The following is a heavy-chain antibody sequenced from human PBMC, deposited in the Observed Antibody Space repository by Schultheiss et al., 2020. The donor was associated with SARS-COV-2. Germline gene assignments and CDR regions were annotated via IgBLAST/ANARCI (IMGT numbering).Heavy chain of an antibody. CDR2: IYTSGST. D-gene: IGHD4-17*01. CDR1: GGSISSYY. Sequence: SETLSLTCTVSGGSISSYYWSWIRQPAGKGLEWIGRIYTSGSTNYNPSLKSRVTMSVDTSKNQFSLKLSSVTAADTAVYYCARDYGDYERVEYYFDYWGQGTLVTVS. CDR3: ARDYGDYERVEYYFDY. V-gene: IGHV4-4*07. J-gene: IGHJ4*02.